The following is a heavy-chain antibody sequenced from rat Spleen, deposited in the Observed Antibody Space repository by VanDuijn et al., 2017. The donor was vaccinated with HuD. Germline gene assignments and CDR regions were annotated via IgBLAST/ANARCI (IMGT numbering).Heavy chain of an antibody. J-gene: IGHJ2*01. CDR3: AKGFDFDY. CDR1: RFTFSDYN. Sequence: EVQLVESGGGLVPPGRSLKLSCAASRFTFSDYNMAWVRQAPKKGLEWVATISYDGSATYYRDSVKGRFTLSRDNAKSTLFLQMDSLRSEDTATYYCAKGFDFDYWGQGVMVTVSS. CDR2: ISYDGSAT. V-gene: IGHV5S10*01.